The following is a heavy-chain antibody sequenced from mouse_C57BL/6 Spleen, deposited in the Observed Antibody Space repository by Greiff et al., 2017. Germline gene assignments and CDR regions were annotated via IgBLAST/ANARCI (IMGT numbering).Heavy chain of an antibody. Sequence: EVKLVESGGGLVKPGGSLKLSCAASGFTFSDYGMHWVRQAPEKGLEWVAYISSGSSTIYYADTVQGRFTISRDNAKNTLFLQMTSLRSEDTAMYYCAREYYYDYGFAYWGQGTLVTVSA. V-gene: IGHV5-17*01. D-gene: IGHD2-4*01. CDR3: AREYYYDYGFAY. J-gene: IGHJ3*01. CDR1: GFTFSDYG. CDR2: ISSGSSTI.